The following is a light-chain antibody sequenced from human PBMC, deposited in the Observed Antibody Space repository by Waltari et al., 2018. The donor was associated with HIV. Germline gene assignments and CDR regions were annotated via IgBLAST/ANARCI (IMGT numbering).Light chain of an antibody. CDR1: GSDIGNYNL. Sequence: QSALTQPASVSESPGQSITIPCTGTGSDIGNYNLVSWYQQYPGKAPKLIIYEVTKRPSGVSSRFSGSKSGNTASLTVSGLQAEDEADYYCSSYAGSSTLWVFGGGTQLTVL. CDR3: SSYAGSSTLWV. V-gene: IGLV2-23*02. J-gene: IGLJ3*02. CDR2: EVT.